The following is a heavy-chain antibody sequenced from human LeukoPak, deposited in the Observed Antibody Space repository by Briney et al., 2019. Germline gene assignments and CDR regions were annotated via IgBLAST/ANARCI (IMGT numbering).Heavy chain of an antibody. CDR1: GGSISSSNW. D-gene: IGHD3-10*01. CDR3: ARDVTVRGRNRYYFDY. V-gene: IGHV4-4*02. CDR2: IYHSGST. J-gene: IGHJ4*02. Sequence: SETLSLTCAVSGGSISSSNWWSWVRQPPGKGLEWIGEIYHSGSTNYNPPLKSRVTISVDKSKNQFSLKLSSVTAADTAVYYCARDVTVRGRNRYYFDYWGQGTLVTVSS.